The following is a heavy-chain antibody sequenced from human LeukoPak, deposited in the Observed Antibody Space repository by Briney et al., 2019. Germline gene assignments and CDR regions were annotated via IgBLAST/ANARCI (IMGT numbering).Heavy chain of an antibody. J-gene: IGHJ4*02. CDR2: ISYDGSNK. Sequence: PGGSLRLSWAASGFTFSSYGMHWVRQAPGKGLEWVAVISYDGSNKYYTDSVKGRFTISRDNSKNTLYLQMNSLRAEDTAVYYCAKDRFDYWGQGTLVTVSS. V-gene: IGHV3-30*18. CDR3: AKDRFDY. CDR1: GFTFSSYG.